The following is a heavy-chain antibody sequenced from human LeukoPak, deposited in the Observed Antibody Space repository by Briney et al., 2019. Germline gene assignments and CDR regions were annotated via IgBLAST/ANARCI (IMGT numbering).Heavy chain of an antibody. CDR2: ISGSGGST. CDR3: AKEPFRGYYDSSGYYDY. CDR1: GFTFSSYA. Sequence: GGSLRLSCAASGFTFSSYAMSWVRQAPGEGLEWVSAISGSGGSTYYADSVRGRFTISRDNSKNTLYLQMNSLRAKDTAVYFCAKEPFRGYYDSSGYYDYWGQGTLVTVSS. D-gene: IGHD3-22*01. J-gene: IGHJ4*02. V-gene: IGHV3-23*01.